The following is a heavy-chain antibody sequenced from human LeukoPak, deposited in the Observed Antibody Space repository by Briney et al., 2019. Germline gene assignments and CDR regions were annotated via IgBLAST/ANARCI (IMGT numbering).Heavy chain of an antibody. CDR2: IYYSGST. Sequence: PSETLSLTCAVYGGSFSDYYWSWIRQPPGKGLEWIGYIYYSGSTNYNPSLKSRVTISVDTSKNQFSLKLSSVTAADTAVYYCARRYDSPNFYMDVWGKGTTVTVSS. CDR1: GGSFSDYY. CDR3: ARRYDSPNFYMDV. J-gene: IGHJ6*03. V-gene: IGHV4-59*08. D-gene: IGHD3-22*01.